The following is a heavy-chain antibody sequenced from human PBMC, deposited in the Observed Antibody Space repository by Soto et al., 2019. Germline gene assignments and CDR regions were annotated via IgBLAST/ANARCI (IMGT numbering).Heavy chain of an antibody. J-gene: IGHJ4*02. CDR3: VKYGAYGLEH. CDR1: GDPISSDNW. Sequence: PSRALSLTCAFSGDPISSDNWCGWVRQPPEKGLEWIGEIYRGTSPTYNPSLESRVTISVDNSKNQFSLKLNSVTPADTAVYYYVKYGAYGLEHWGQGTLVTVS. CDR2: IYRGTSP. V-gene: IGHV4-4*02. D-gene: IGHD4-17*01.